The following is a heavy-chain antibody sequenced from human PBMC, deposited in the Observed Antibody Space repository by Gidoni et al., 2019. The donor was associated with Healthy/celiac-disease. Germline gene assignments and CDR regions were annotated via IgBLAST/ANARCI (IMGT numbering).Heavy chain of an antibody. CDR1: GFTFSTYG. J-gene: IGHJ6*02. D-gene: IGHD5-18*01. CDR3: AKDTAMVTWYYYGMDV. V-gene: IGHV3-30*18. Sequence: QVPLVESGGGVVQPGRSLRLSCAASGFTFSTYGMHGVRQAPGKGLEWVAVISYDGSNKYYADSVKGRFTISRDNSKNTLYLQMNSLRAEDTAVYYCAKDTAMVTWYYYGMDVWGQGTTVTVSS. CDR2: ISYDGSNK.